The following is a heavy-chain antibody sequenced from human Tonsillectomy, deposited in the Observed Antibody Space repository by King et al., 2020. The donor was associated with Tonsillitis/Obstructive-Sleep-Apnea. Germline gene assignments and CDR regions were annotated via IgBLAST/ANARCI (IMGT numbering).Heavy chain of an antibody. D-gene: IGHD6-13*01. J-gene: IGHJ4*02. CDR2: INHSGST. V-gene: IGHV4-34*01. CDR1: GGSFSGYY. CDR3: ARGSTHMAAAGTNY. Sequence: VQLQQWGAGLLKPSETLSLTCAVYGGSFSGYYWSWIRQPPGKGLEWIGEINHSGSTNYNPSLKSRVTISVDTSKNQFSLKLSSVTAADTAVYYCARGSTHMAAAGTNYGGQGTLVTVSS.